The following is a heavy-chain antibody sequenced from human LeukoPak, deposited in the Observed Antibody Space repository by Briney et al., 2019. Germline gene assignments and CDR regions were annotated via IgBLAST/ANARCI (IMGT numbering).Heavy chain of an antibody. V-gene: IGHV4-4*07. CDR2: IYTSGST. Sequence: SETLSLTCTVSGGSISSYYWSWIRQPAGKGLEWIGRIYTSGSTNYNPSLKSRVTMSVDTSKNQFSLKLSSVTAADTAVYYCASSLMVRGPSVPFDPWGQGTLVTVSS. CDR1: GGSISSYY. D-gene: IGHD3-10*01. CDR3: ASSLMVRGPSVPFDP. J-gene: IGHJ5*02.